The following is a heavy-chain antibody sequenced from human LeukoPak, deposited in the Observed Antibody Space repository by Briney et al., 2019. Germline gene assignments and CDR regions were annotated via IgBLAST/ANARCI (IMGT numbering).Heavy chain of an antibody. CDR2: ISGSGDKT. V-gene: IGHV3-23*01. CDR1: GFAFRTYA. CDR3: AKDLNYGFDS. J-gene: IGHJ4*02. D-gene: IGHD3-10*01. Sequence: GEPLRLSCAASGFAFRTYAMSWVRQAPGKGLEGVSAISGSGDKTFYAESVRGRFTISRDNSKNTLYLQMNSLRAEDTAVYYCAKDLNYGFDSWGQGTLVTVSS.